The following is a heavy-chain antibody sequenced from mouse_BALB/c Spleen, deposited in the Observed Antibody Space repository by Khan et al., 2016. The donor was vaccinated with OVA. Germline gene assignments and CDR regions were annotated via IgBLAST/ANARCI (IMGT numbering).Heavy chain of an antibody. D-gene: IGHD2-3*01. CDR1: GFSLTNYG. CDR2: IWSDGST. CDR3: ARWFDGYSSLYAMDY. Sequence: VQLVESGPGLVAPSQSLSITCTVSGFSLTNYGVHWVRQPPGKGLEWLVVIWSDGSTNYNSVLKSRLSISKDNSKSQVFLKMNSLQTADTAIYYRARWFDGYSSLYAMDYWGQGTSVTVSS. J-gene: IGHJ4*01. V-gene: IGHV2-6*02.